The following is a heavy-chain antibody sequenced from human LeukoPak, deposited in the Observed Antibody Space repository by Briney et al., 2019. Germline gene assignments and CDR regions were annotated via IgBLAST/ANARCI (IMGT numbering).Heavy chain of an antibody. CDR1: GFTFSSHS. CDR3: ARERGVAGITYYYYYYYMDV. CDR2: ISSSSSYI. D-gene: IGHD6-19*01. J-gene: IGHJ6*03. Sequence: GGSLRLSCAASGFTFSSHSMNWVRQAPGKGLEWVSSISSSSSYIYYADSVKGRFTISRDNAKNSLYLQMNSLRAEDTAVYYCARERGVAGITYYYYYYYMDVWGKGTTVTVSS. V-gene: IGHV3-21*01.